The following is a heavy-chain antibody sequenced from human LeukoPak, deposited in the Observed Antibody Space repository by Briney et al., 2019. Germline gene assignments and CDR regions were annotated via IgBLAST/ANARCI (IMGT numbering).Heavy chain of an antibody. V-gene: IGHV1-2*02. Sequence: ASVKISCKASGYTFGGNYIHWLRPAPGQGLEWMGWIDANNGDTKSAQKFQGRVTMSRDTSISTAYMDLSSLSPDDAAVYYCARDPSSVTLYFFDYWGQGTLVTVSS. J-gene: IGHJ4*02. CDR2: IDANNGDT. CDR1: GYTFGGNY. D-gene: IGHD4-11*01. CDR3: ARDPSSVTLYFFDY.